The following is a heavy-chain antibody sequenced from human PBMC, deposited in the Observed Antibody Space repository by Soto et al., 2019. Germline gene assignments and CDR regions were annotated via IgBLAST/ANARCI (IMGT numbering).Heavy chain of an antibody. J-gene: IGHJ6*02. Sequence: XGALRLRCAASGFNFNSYPINWVRQAPGKRLEWLSSISSSGYIFSTDSVRGRFTISRDNAKNSVYLQINRLRAEDTAVYFCARDCSGGSCYPGMDVWGQGTTVTVSS. CDR2: ISSSGYI. CDR1: GFNFNSYP. CDR3: ARDCSGGSCYPGMDV. D-gene: IGHD2-15*01. V-gene: IGHV3-21*01.